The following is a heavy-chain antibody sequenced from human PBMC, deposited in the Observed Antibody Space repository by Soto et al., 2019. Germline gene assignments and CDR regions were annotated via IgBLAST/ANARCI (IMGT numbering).Heavy chain of an antibody. CDR1: GFTFSSYA. CDR2: ISYDVSNK. V-gene: IGHV3-30-3*01. Sequence: QVQLVESGGGVVQPGRSLRLSCAASGFTFSSYAMHWVRQAPGKGLEWVAVISYDVSNKYYADSVKGRITITRENSKNPLYLQINSLRTEHTAVYYCARHKAQSWWSRAYYYYYGMDVWGQGTTVTVSS. CDR3: ARHKAQSWWSRAYYYYYGMDV. J-gene: IGHJ6*02. D-gene: IGHD2-8*02.